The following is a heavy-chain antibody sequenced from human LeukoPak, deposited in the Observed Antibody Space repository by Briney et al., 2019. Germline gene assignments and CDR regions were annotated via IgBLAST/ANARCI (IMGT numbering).Heavy chain of an antibody. J-gene: IGHJ5*02. Sequence: SETLSLTCTVSGGSISSGNYYWSWIRQPAGKGLEWIGRVYASGSTDYNPSLNSRVTISVDTSNNQFSLKLSSVTAADTAVYYCASCIFNWFDPWGQGTLVTVSS. V-gene: IGHV4-61*02. CDR3: ASCIFNWFDP. CDR2: VYASGST. D-gene: IGHD2-15*01. CDR1: GGSISSGNYY.